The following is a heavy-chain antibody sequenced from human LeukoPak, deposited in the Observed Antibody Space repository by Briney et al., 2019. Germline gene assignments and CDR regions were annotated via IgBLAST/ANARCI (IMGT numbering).Heavy chain of an antibody. CDR2: IRYDGSNK. D-gene: IGHD3-10*01. CDR1: GFTFSSYG. CDR3: AKDSGITMVRVEDY. V-gene: IGHV3-30*02. J-gene: IGHJ4*02. Sequence: TGGSLRLSCAASGFTFSSYGMHWVRQAPGKGLEWVAFIRYDGSNKYYADSVKGRFTISRDNSKNTLYLQMNSLRAEDTAVYYCAKDSGITMVRVEDYWGQGTLVTVSS.